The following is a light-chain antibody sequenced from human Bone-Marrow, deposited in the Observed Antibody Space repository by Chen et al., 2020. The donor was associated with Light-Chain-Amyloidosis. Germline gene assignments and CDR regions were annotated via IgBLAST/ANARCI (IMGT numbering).Light chain of an antibody. J-gene: IGKJ4*01. Sequence: EIVMKQSPATLSLSPGERATLPCGASQGLNNKLAWYQQKPGQAPRLLIYDASTRATDIPSRFRGSGSGTEFTLTITSLTSEDFALYYCQQYNDWPLTFGGGTKVE. CDR2: DAS. V-gene: IGKV3-15*01. CDR3: QQYNDWPLT. CDR1: QGLNNK.